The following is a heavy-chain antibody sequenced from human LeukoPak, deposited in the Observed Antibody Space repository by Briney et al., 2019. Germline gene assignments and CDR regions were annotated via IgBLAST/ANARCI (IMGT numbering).Heavy chain of an antibody. V-gene: IGHV3-23*01. CDR2: ISGGST. Sequence: GGSLRLSCAASGLTFSNYAMSWVRQAPGKGLELVSAISGGSTYYADSVKGRFTISRDNPKITLYLQMNSLRAEDTAVYYCAKLGIAVAGGDAFDIWGQGTMVTVSS. D-gene: IGHD6-19*01. J-gene: IGHJ3*02. CDR3: AKLGIAVAGGDAFDI. CDR1: GLTFSNYA.